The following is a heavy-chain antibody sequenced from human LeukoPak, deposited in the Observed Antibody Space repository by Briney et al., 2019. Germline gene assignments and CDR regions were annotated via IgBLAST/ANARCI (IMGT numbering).Heavy chain of an antibody. CDR3: ARHPEVVAVAPYYFDY. D-gene: IGHD6-19*01. Sequence: PSETLSLTCTVSGDSISSYYWGWIRKPPGKGLEWIGSIYYSGSTYYNPSLKSRVTISVDTSKNQFSLKLSSVTAADTAVYYCARHPEVVAVAPYYFDYWGQGTLVTVSS. J-gene: IGHJ4*02. CDR1: GDSISSYY. V-gene: IGHV4-39*01. CDR2: IYYSGST.